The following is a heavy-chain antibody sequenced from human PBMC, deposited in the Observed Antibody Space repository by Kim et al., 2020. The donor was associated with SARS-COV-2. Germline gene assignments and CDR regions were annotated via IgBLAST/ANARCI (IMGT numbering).Heavy chain of an antibody. CDR3: ARATTYYDILTRTDKVSYSDY. CDR2: INHSGST. J-gene: IGHJ4*02. V-gene: IGHV4-34*01. CDR1: GGSFSGYY. Sequence: SETLSLTCAVYGGSFSGYYWSWIRQPPGKGLEWIGEINHSGSTNYNPSLKSRVTISVDTSKNQFSLKLSSVTAADTAVYYCARATTYYDILTRTDKVSYSDYWGQGTLVTVSS. D-gene: IGHD3-9*01.